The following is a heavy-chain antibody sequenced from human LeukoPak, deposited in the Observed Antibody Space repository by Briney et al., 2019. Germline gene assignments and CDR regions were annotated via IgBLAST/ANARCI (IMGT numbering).Heavy chain of an antibody. Sequence: GGSLRLSCAASGFTFSSYAMSWVRQAPGKGLEWVSAISGSGGSTYYADSVKGRFTISRDNSKNTLYLQMNSLRAEDTAVYYCAKDLESYYYDSSGYWGDAFDIWGQGTMVTVS. CDR2: ISGSGGST. CDR1: GFTFSSYA. CDR3: AKDLESYYYDSSGYWGDAFDI. V-gene: IGHV3-23*01. D-gene: IGHD3-22*01. J-gene: IGHJ3*02.